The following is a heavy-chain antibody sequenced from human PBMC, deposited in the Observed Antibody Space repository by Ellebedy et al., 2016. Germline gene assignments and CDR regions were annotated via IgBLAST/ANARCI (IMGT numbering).Heavy chain of an antibody. CDR1: GFTFSNAW. J-gene: IGHJ6*02. V-gene: IGHV3-15*01. Sequence: GGSLRLXXAASGFTFSNAWMSWVRQAPGKGLEWVGRIKSKTDGGTTDYAAPVKGRFTISRDDSKNTLYLQMNSLKTEDTAVYYCTTPISYYYGMDVWGQGTTVTVSS. D-gene: IGHD2-21*01. CDR2: IKSKTDGGTT. CDR3: TTPISYYYGMDV.